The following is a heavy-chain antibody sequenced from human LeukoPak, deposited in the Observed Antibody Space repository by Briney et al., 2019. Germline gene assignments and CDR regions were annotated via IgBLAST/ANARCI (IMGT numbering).Heavy chain of an antibody. CDR2: INDGGST. CDR1: GGSFRGYY. D-gene: IGHD3-9*01. V-gene: IGHV4-34*01. CDR3: ARGVSHRNFDWLFY. J-gene: IGHJ4*02. Sequence: SETLSLTCAVYGGSFRGYYWSWIRQPPGKGLEWIGEINDGGSTHYNTSLNSRVTISVDTSKNQVYLKLSSVTAADTAIYYCARGVSHRNFDWLFYWGQGTLVTVSS.